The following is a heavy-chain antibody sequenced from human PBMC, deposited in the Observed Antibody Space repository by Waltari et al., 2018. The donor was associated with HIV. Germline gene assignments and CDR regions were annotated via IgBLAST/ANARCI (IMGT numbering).Heavy chain of an antibody. Sequence: EVQLLESGGGLVQPGGSLRLSCAASGFTFSSYAMSWVRQAPGKGLEWVSAISGSVGSTYYADSVKGRFTISRDNSKNTLYLQMNSLRAEDTAVYYCAKGSGQIVGATQVRFDYWGQGTLVTVSS. CDR2: ISGSVGST. D-gene: IGHD1-26*01. V-gene: IGHV3-23*01. J-gene: IGHJ4*02. CDR3: AKGSGQIVGATQVRFDY. CDR1: GFTFSSYA.